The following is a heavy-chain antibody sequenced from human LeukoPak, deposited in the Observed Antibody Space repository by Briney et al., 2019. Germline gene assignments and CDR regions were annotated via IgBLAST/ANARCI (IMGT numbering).Heavy chain of an antibody. CDR1: GYTFTSYY. V-gene: IGHV1-46*01. CDR3: ARDGVAVAGTVGWFGP. Sequence: GASVKVSCKASGYTFTSYYMHWVRQAPGQGLEWMGIINPSGGSTSYAQKFQGRVTMTRDTSTSTVYMELSSLRSEDTAVYYCARDGVAVAGTVGWFGPWGQGTLVTVSS. J-gene: IGHJ5*02. CDR2: INPSGGST. D-gene: IGHD6-19*01.